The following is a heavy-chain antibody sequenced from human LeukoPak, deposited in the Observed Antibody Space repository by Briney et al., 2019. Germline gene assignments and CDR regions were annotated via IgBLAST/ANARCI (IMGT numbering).Heavy chain of an antibody. Sequence: ASVKVSCKASGYTFTGYYMHWVRQAPGQGLEWMGWINPNSGGTNYAQKFRGRVTMTRDTSISTAYMELSRLRSDDTAVYYCARDVPLAGVIAVAGKIDYWGQGTLVTVSS. CDR1: GYTFTGYY. CDR3: ARDVPLAGVIAVAGKIDY. D-gene: IGHD6-19*01. J-gene: IGHJ4*02. V-gene: IGHV1-2*02. CDR2: INPNSGGT.